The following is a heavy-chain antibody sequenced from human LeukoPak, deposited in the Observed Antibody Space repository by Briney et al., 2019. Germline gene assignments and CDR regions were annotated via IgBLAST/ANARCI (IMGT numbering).Heavy chain of an antibody. D-gene: IGHD3-3*01. Sequence: SETLSLTCTVSGGSISSYYWSWIRQPPGKGLEWIGEINHSGSTNYNPSLKSRVTISVDTSKNQFSLKLSSVTAADTAVYYCARMGFWSGSSYYMDVWGKGTTVTVSS. J-gene: IGHJ6*03. CDR1: GGSISSYY. V-gene: IGHV4-34*01. CDR2: INHSGST. CDR3: ARMGFWSGSSYYMDV.